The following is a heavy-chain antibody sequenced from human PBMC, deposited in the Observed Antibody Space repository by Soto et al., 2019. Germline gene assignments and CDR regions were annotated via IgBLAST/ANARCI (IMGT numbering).Heavy chain of an antibody. CDR3: ARDPYTHCSSTSCYTAFYYYYGMDV. V-gene: IGHV3-33*01. Sequence: LRLSCAASGFTFSSYGMHWVRQAPGKGLEWVAFIWYDGSNKYYADSVKGRFTISRDNSKNTLYLQMNSLRAEDTAVYYCARDPYTHCSSTSCYTAFYYYYGMDVWGQGTTVTVSS. CDR1: GFTFSSYG. J-gene: IGHJ6*02. D-gene: IGHD2-2*02. CDR2: IWYDGSNK.